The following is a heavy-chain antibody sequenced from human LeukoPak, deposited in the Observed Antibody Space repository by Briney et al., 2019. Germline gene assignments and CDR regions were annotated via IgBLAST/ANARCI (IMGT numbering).Heavy chain of an antibody. Sequence: ASVKVSCKASGYTFTDYYMHWVRQAPGQGPEWMGWINPNSGGTDYAQKFQGRVTMTRDASISTAYMELSRLRSDDTAVYYCARDFCGGDCLGDYWGQGTLVTVSS. V-gene: IGHV1-2*02. J-gene: IGHJ4*02. D-gene: IGHD2-21*02. CDR3: ARDFCGGDCLGDY. CDR1: GYTFTDYY. CDR2: INPNSGGT.